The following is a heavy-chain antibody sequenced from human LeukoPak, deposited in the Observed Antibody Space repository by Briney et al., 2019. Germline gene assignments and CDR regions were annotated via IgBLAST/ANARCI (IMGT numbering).Heavy chain of an antibody. CDR3: ARDLGSSWSRTEAFDI. J-gene: IGHJ3*02. CDR1: GGSMNTISYY. Sequence: SETLSLTCTVSGGSMNTISYYWVWIRQAPEKGLEWIGSVYSRGSIYSNPSLRSRVTISLDTSKNQFSLNLSSVTAADTAVYYCARDLGSSWSRTEAFDIWGQGTMVTVSS. D-gene: IGHD6-13*01. CDR2: VYSRGSI. V-gene: IGHV4-39*07.